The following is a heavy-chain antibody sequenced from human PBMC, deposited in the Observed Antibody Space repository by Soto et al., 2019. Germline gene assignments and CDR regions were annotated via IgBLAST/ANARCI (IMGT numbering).Heavy chain of an antibody. Sequence: EVQLVESGGGLVKPGGSLRLSCAASGFTFSSYSMNWVRQAPGKGLEWVSSISSSSSYIYYADSVKGRFTISRDNAKNSLYLQRNSLRAEDTAVYYCARDEIAKEFDYWGQGTLVTVSS. D-gene: IGHD6-13*01. CDR1: GFTFSSYS. J-gene: IGHJ4*02. V-gene: IGHV3-21*01. CDR2: ISSSSSYI. CDR3: ARDEIAKEFDY.